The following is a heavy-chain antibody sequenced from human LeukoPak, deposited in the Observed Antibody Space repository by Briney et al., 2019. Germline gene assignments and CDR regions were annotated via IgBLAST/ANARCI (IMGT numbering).Heavy chain of an antibody. CDR2: IYSGGTT. CDR1: GFTVSSNY. D-gene: IGHD1-26*01. V-gene: IGHV3-66*01. CDR3: ARGGYSGSYWHAFDI. J-gene: IGHJ3*02. Sequence: GGSLRLSCAAPGFTVSSNYMTWVRQAPGKGLEYVSVIYSGGTTSYADSVKGRFTISRDISKNTLYLQMNSLRAEDTAVYFCARGGYSGSYWHAFDIWGQGTMVTVSS.